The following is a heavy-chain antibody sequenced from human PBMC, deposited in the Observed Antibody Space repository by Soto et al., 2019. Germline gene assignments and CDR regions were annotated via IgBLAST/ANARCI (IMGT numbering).Heavy chain of an antibody. D-gene: IGHD4-4*01. J-gene: IGHJ4*02. Sequence: QVQLVESGGGVVQPGGSLRLSCAASGFNFSYYGFHWVRQAPGKGLEWVAVMHTGGNEKYYVDSVKGRFTVSRDDSRNMVYLEMSGLRAEDTAEYFCARDADTTGHYSHFDLWGRGALVAVS. CDR3: ARDADTTGHYSHFDL. V-gene: IGHV3-33*08. CDR2: MHTGGNEK. CDR1: GFNFSYYG.